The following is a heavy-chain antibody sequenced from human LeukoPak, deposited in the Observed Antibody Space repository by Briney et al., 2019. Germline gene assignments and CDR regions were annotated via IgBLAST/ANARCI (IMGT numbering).Heavy chain of an antibody. Sequence: GESLKISCKGSGYSFTSYWIGWVRQVPGKGLEWMGIIYPGDSDTRYSPSFQGQVTISADKSISTAYLQWSSLKASDTAMYYCARAYCGGDCYSSYFDYWGQGTLVTVSS. CDR2: IYPGDSDT. CDR1: GYSFTSYW. CDR3: ARAYCGGDCYSSYFDY. V-gene: IGHV5-51*01. J-gene: IGHJ4*02. D-gene: IGHD2-21*02.